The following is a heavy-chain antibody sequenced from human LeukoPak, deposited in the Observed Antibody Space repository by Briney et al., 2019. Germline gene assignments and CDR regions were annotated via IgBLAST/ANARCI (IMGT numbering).Heavy chain of an antibody. D-gene: IGHD3-22*01. CDR3: ARDRRDYYDSSGRRGYFNY. Sequence: GGSLRLSCAASGFTFSSYGMHWVRQAPGKGLEWVANIKQDGSEKYYVDSVKGRFTISRDNAKNSLYLQMNSLRAEDTAVYYCARDRRDYYDSSGRRGYFNYWGQGTLVTVSS. CDR2: IKQDGSEK. V-gene: IGHV3-7*01. CDR1: GFTFSSYG. J-gene: IGHJ4*02.